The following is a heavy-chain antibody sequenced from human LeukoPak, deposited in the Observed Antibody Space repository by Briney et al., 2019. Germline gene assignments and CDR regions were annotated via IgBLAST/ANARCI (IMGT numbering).Heavy chain of an antibody. CDR1: GFTVSSYA. J-gene: IGHJ4*02. CDR3: ARDHQPHY. Sequence: GGSLRLSCAASGFTVSSYAFEWVRQAPGKGLEWVAVIAYDGSNRYYADSVKGRFTISKDNSKNTLYLQMNSLRVDDTAVYYCARDHQPHYWGQGTLVTVSS. V-gene: IGHV3-30*04. CDR2: IAYDGSNR.